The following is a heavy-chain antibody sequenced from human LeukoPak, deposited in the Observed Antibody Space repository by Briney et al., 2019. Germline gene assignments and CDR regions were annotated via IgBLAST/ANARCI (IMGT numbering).Heavy chain of an antibody. J-gene: IGHJ5*02. CDR3: ARAARSAPNWFDP. CDR1: GFTFSDYY. CDR2: ISSSSSYT. V-gene: IGHV3-11*06. D-gene: IGHD2-15*01. Sequence: GGSLRLSCAASGFTFSDYYMSWIRQAPGKGLEWISYISSSSSYTNYADSVKGRFTISRDNAKNSLYLQMNSLRAEDTAVYYCARAARSAPNWFDPWGQGTLVTVSS.